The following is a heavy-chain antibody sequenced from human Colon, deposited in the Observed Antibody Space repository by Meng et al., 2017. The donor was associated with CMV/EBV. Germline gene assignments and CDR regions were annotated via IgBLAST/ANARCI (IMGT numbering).Heavy chain of an antibody. D-gene: IGHD2-2*01. Sequence: GESLKISCAASGFTFNSYWMTWVRQAPGKGLEWVANIKPDGSEQYYVDSVRGRFTISRDNAKNSLYLLMNNLRAEDTAVYYCARDPAHVLEVVSPAYYHDMGIWGQGTTVTV. CDR3: ARDPAHVLEVVSPAYYHDMGI. CDR2: IKPDGSEQ. J-gene: IGHJ6*03. V-gene: IGHV3-7*01. CDR1: GFTFNSYW.